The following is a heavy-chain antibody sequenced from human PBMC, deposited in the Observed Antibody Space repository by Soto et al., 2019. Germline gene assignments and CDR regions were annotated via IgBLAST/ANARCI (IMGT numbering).Heavy chain of an antibody. V-gene: IGHV6-1*01. J-gene: IGHJ6*03. CDR1: GDSVSSNSAG. CDR3: ACGSSNGCRAAGCIDV. D-gene: IGHD2-2*01. CDR2: TYYKSKWYY. Sequence: SQTLSLTCDISGDSVSSNSAGWNWIRQTPSRGLEWLGRTYYKSKWYYTYAASVKSRITVSPDTSKNQFSLQLTSVTPEDTAVYYCACGSSNGCRAAGCIDVWDKGTLVTVSS.